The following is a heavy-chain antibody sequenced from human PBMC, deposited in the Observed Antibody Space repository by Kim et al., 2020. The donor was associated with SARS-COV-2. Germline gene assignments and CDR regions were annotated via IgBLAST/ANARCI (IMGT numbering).Heavy chain of an antibody. V-gene: IGHV1-46*01. CDR1: GYTFTSYY. CDR3: ALGLYGDDRSG. CDR2: ISPTATRR. J-gene: IGHJ4*02. D-gene: IGHD4-17*01. Sequence: ASVKVSCKASGYTFTSYYIHWVRQAPVQGLQWMGVISPTATRRNYAQMFQDRVTMTTDTSTSTVYMELSSLRSDDTAVYYCALGLYGDDRSGWGQGTLVTVSS.